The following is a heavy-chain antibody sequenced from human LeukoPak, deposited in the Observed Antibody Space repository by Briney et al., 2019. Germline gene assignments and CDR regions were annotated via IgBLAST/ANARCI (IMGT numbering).Heavy chain of an antibody. CDR2: IGGRGGST. CDR3: AKEGCTGTNCYINC. CDR1: GFTFRDYA. J-gene: IGHJ4*02. Sequence: GGSLRLSCAASGFTFRDYAMSWVRQTPGKGLEWVSVIGGRGGSTYYADSVKGRFTISRDDSKNTLYLQMNSLRAEDTAVYHCAKEGCTGTNCYINCWGQGTLASVSS. D-gene: IGHD2-2*02. V-gene: IGHV3-23*01.